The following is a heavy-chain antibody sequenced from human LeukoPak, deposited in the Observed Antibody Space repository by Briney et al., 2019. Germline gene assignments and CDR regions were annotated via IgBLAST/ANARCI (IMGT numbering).Heavy chain of an antibody. CDR2: ISGSGGST. Sequence: GGSLRLSCAASVFTFSSYAMSWVRQAPGKGLEWVSAISGSGGSTYYADSVKGRSTISRDNSKNTLYLQMNSLRAEDTAVYYCAKDKRLQPHYFDYWGQGTLVTVSS. CDR3: AKDKRLQPHYFDY. CDR1: VFTFSSYA. D-gene: IGHD6-25*01. V-gene: IGHV3-23*01. J-gene: IGHJ4*02.